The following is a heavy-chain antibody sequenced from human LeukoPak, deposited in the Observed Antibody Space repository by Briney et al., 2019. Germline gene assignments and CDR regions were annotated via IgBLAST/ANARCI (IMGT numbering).Heavy chain of an antibody. CDR2: IYYSGST. CDR1: GGSISSYY. J-gene: IGHJ4*02. Sequence: SETLSLTCTVSGGSISSYYWSWIRQPPGKGLECIGYIYYSGSTNYNPSLKSRVTISVDTSKNQFSLKLSSVTAADTAVYYCARQHLRSPLYVAVDYWGQGTLVTVSS. V-gene: IGHV4-59*08. D-gene: IGHD3-16*01. CDR3: ARQHLRSPLYVAVDY.